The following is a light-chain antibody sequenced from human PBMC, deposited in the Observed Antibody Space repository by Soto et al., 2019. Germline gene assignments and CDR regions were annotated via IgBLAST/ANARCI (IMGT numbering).Light chain of an antibody. CDR3: QQSYSTPYT. Sequence: DIQMTQSPSSLSASVGDRVTITCRASQSISSYLNWYQQKPGKAPKLLIYAASSLQSGVPSRFSGSGSGTDFTLTISSMQPEDFATYYCQQSYSTPYTLVQGTKKESK. V-gene: IGKV1-39*01. CDR1: QSISSY. J-gene: IGKJ2*01. CDR2: AAS.